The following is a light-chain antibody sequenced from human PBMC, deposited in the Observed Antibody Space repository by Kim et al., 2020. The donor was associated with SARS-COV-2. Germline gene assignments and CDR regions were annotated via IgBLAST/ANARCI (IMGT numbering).Light chain of an antibody. V-gene: IGKV4-1*01. CDR2: WAS. CDR3: QQYFGPTLT. Sequence: DIVVTQSPESLAVSLGERATINCKTSQSVLSSSNNKNFLGWYQKKPGQPPKLLIYWASTPESGVPDRFSGSGSETDFTLTINSLQAEDVAVYYCQQYFGPTLTFGGGTEVEIK. J-gene: IGKJ4*01. CDR1: QSVLSSSNNKNF.